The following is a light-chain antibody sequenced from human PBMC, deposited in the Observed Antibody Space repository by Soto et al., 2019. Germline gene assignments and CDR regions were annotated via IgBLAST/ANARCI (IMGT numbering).Light chain of an antibody. Sequence: QSALTQPSSVSGSPGQTITISGTGTSSDVGDYNYVSWYQQHPGKAPKLMIYEVTNRPSGVSNRFSGSKSGNTASLTISGPQAEDEADYYCSSYTSSSTLGFGGGTKLTVL. CDR3: SSYTSSSTLG. V-gene: IGLV2-14*01. J-gene: IGLJ2*01. CDR1: SSDVGDYNY. CDR2: EVT.